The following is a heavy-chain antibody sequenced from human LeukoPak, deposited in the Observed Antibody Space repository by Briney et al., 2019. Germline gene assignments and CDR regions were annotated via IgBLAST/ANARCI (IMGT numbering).Heavy chain of an antibody. CDR3: ARGEQWLDPFDY. D-gene: IGHD6-19*01. V-gene: IGHV3-21*01. J-gene: IGHJ4*02. CDR1: GFTFISYS. CDR2: ISSSSSYI. Sequence: GGYLRLSCAASGFTFISYSMDWVRPAPGKGLEWDSSISSSSSYIYYADSVKGRFTISRDNAKNSLYLQMNSLRAGDTAVYYWARGEQWLDPFDYWGQGTLVTVSS.